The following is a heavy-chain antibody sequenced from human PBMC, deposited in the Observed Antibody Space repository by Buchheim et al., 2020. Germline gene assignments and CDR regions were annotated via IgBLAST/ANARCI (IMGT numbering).Heavy chain of an antibody. V-gene: IGHV3-21*01. CDR2: ISDTGNYI. CDR1: GFTFSSYS. CDR3: ARAGLGRRTGDQNDY. J-gene: IGHJ4*02. D-gene: IGHD3/OR15-3a*01. Sequence: EVQLVESGGGLVTPGESLRLSCTASGFTFSSYSINWVRRTPGKGLEWVSSISDTGNYIYYTDSVKGRFTVSRDNTKHSVYLQMNSLRAEDTAVYYCARAGLGRRTGDQNDYWGQGTL.